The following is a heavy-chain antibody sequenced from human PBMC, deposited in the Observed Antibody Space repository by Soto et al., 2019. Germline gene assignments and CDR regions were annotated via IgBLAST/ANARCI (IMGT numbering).Heavy chain of an antibody. V-gene: IGHV1-69*12. D-gene: IGHD6-19*01. CDR1: GDTFSNYA. J-gene: IGHJ4*02. CDR3: ARVRGTGSGWSPLGY. CDR2: IIPIFASA. Sequence: QVHLVQSGAEVKKPGSSVKVSRKTSGDTFSNYAVNWVRQAPGQGLEWMGGIIPIFASANYAQKFHGRVTITADESTSTAYMELSRLRFEDTAMYYCARVRGTGSGWSPLGYWGQGTLVTVSS.